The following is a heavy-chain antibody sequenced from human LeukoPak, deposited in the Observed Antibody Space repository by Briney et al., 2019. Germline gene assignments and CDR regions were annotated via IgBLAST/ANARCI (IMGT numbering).Heavy chain of an antibody. Sequence: SETLSLTCTVFGGSISSYYWSWIRQPAGKGLEWIGRIYTSGSTNYNPSLKSRVTMSVDTSKNQFSLKLSSVTAADTAVYYCARAVEEMVRGVIWFDPWGQGTLVTVSS. CDR2: IYTSGST. CDR3: ARAVEEMVRGVIWFDP. CDR1: GGSISSYY. V-gene: IGHV4-4*07. D-gene: IGHD3-10*01. J-gene: IGHJ5*02.